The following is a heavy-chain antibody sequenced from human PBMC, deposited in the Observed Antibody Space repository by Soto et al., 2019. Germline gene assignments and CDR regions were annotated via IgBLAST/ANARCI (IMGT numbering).Heavy chain of an antibody. D-gene: IGHD5-18*01. CDR3: ARTFRGYSYGYFDWFGP. Sequence: LSLTCTVSCGSVGSGSYYWSWIRQPPGTGLEWIGYIYYSGSTNYNPSLKSGVTISVDTSKNQFSLKLSSVTAADTAVYYCARTFRGYSYGYFDWFGPWGQGTLVTVSS. CDR2: IYYSGST. CDR1: CGSVGSGSYY. V-gene: IGHV4-61*01. J-gene: IGHJ5*02.